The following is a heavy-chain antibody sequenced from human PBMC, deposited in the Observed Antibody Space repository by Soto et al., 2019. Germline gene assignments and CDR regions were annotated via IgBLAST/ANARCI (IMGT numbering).Heavy chain of an antibody. CDR1: GFTFSSYS. Sequence: EVQVVESGGGLVKPGGSLRLSCAASGFTFSSYSMNWVRQAPGKGLEWVSSISSSSSYIYYADSVKGRFTISRDNAKNSLYLQMNSLRAEDTAVYYCARDNVGTDLVATEIDYWGQGTLVTVSS. J-gene: IGHJ4*02. CDR2: ISSSSSYI. CDR3: ARDNVGTDLVATEIDY. V-gene: IGHV3-21*01. D-gene: IGHD5-12*01.